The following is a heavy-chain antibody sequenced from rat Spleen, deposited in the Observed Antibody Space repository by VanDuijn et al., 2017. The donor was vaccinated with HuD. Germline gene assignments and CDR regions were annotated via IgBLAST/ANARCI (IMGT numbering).Heavy chain of an antibody. J-gene: IGHJ3*01. D-gene: IGHD1-10*01. CDR3: ATDRNKERFAY. CDR1: GFIFRNYD. V-gene: IGHV5-25*01. Sequence: EVRLVESGGGLVRPGGSLKVSCEASGFIFRNYDMVWVRQAPTKGLEWVAAISTGGGNTYYRDSVKGRFTISRDNAKSTLYLQMDSLRSEYTATYYCATDRNKERFAYWGQATLFTVSP. CDR2: ISTGGGNT.